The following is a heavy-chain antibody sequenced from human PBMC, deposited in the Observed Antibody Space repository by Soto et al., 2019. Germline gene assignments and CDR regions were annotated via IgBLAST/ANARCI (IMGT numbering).Heavy chain of an antibody. CDR1: GDSIISTPY. V-gene: IGHV4-38-2*01. CDR3: ARNVTSPTPSWGEKDYKWFDR. CDR2: VYYSGST. J-gene: IGHJ5*02. Sequence: PSETLSLPCAVSGDSIISTPYWVWIRQPPGKGLEWIGSVYYSGSTHYNPSLKSRVTISVDTSKNQFSLKLNSVTAADTAVYYCARNVTSPTPSWGEKDYKWFDRWGQVTLVTVSS. D-gene: IGHD3-16*01.